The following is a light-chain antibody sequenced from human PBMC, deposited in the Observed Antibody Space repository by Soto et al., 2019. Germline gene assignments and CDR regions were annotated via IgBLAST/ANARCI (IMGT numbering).Light chain of an antibody. V-gene: IGLV2-8*01. J-gene: IGLJ1*01. CDR3: SSYAGGNYV. Sequence: QSALTQPPSASGSPGQSVTISCTGTSSDVGRYNYVSWYQQHPGKAPKLMISEVSKRPSGVPDRFSGSKSGNTASLTVSGLQAEDEADYYCSSYAGGNYVFGTGTKVTVL. CDR2: EVS. CDR1: SSDVGRYNY.